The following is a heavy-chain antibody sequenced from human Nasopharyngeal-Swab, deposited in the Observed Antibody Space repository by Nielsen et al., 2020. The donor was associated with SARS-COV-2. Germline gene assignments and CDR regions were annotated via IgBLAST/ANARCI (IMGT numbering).Heavy chain of an antibody. D-gene: IGHD4/OR15-4a*01. V-gene: IGHV1-46*01. CDR2: INPSGGST. J-gene: IGHJ4*02. Sequence: ASVKVSCKASGYTFTSYYMHWVRQAPGQGLEWMGIINPSGGSTSYAQKFQGRVTMTRDTSTRTVYMELSSLRSEDTAVYYCASSKGGYGGNRNRYFDYWGQGTLVTVSS. CDR1: GYTFTSYY. CDR3: ASSKGGYGGNRNRYFDY.